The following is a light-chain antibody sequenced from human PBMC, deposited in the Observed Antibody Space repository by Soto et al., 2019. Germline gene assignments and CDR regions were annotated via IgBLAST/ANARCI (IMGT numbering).Light chain of an antibody. V-gene: IGKV1-39*01. CDR1: QSVNNY. CDR2: AAS. Sequence: DIQMTQSPSSLSASVGDRVTITCRARQSVNNYLHWYQQKAGQAPKLLIYAASNLQSGVPSRFSGHGSGTDFTLPVDSLPPEDFATYYYQQGYSNTWTLGQGTKVVVK. CDR3: QQGYSNTWT. J-gene: IGKJ1*01.